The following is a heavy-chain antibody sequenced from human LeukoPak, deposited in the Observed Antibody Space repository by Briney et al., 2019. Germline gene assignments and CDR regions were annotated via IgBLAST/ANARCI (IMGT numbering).Heavy chain of an antibody. Sequence: GGSLRLSCAASGFTFSSYSMSWVRQAPGKGLEWVSAISGGGGSTYYADSVQGRFTISRDNSKNTLYLQMNSLRAEDTAVYYCANQIRGYYGSGSRLDYWGQGTLVTVSS. CDR3: ANQIRGYYGSGSRLDY. J-gene: IGHJ4*02. V-gene: IGHV3-23*01. CDR1: GFTFSSYS. CDR2: ISGGGGST. D-gene: IGHD3-10*01.